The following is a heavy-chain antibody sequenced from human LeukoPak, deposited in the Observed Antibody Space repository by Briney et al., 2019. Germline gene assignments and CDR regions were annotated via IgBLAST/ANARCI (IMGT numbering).Heavy chain of an antibody. V-gene: IGHV1-46*01. J-gene: IGHJ6*02. CDR3: ARDVPSLYGMEV. CDR1: GYTFTSYY. CDR2: INPSGGST. Sequence: ASVKVSCKASGYTFTSYYMHWVRQAPGHGLEGMGIINPSGGSTSYAQKFQGRVTMTRDTYTSTVYMELSSLRSEDTAVYYCARDVPSLYGMEVWGQGTTVTVSS.